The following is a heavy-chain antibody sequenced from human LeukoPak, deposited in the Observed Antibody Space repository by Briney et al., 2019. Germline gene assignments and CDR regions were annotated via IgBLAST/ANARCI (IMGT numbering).Heavy chain of an antibody. CDR1: GFTFSSYD. CDR3: ARAQSAIFGVVPEPAVYYYYGMDV. CDR2: ISYDGSNK. V-gene: IGHV3-30-3*01. J-gene: IGHJ6*02. Sequence: GGSLRLSCAASGFTFSSYDMHWVRQAPGKGLEWVAVISYDGSNKYYADSVKGRFTISRDNSKNTLYLQMNSLRAEDTAVYYCARAQSAIFGVVPEPAVYYYYGMDVWGQGTTVTVSS. D-gene: IGHD3-3*01.